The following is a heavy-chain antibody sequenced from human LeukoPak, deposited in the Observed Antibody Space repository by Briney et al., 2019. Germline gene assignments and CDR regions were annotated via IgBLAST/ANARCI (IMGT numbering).Heavy chain of an antibody. V-gene: IGHV3-23*01. CDR2: ISGSGGST. Sequence: GGSLRLSCAASGFTFFSYAMSWVRQAPGKGLECVSGISGSGGSTNYADSVKGRFTISRDNSKNTLYLQMNNVRVEDTAVYYCAKGGPSSGWYIFDYWGQGTLVTVSS. J-gene: IGHJ4*02. D-gene: IGHD6-19*01. CDR3: AKGGPSSGWYIFDY. CDR1: GFTFFSYA.